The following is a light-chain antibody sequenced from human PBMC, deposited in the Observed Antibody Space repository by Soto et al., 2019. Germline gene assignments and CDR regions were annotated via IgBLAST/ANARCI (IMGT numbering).Light chain of an antibody. CDR3: QQYGSSHRP. Sequence: DIQMTQSPSSVAASVGDTVTITCRARQGLSTWLAWYQQNPGGAPKLLIYAASTLQSGVPSRFNGSGSGTDFTPTNRSLQPEDFAVYYCQQYGSSHRPFGQGTKVDIK. V-gene: IGKV1-12*01. CDR2: AAS. J-gene: IGKJ1*01. CDR1: QGLSTW.